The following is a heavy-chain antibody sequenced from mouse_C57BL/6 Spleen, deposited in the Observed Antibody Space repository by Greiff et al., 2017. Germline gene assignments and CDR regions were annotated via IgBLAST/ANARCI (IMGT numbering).Heavy chain of an antibody. Sequence: VQLKESVAELVRPGASVKLSCTASGFNIKNTYMHWVKQRPEQGLEWIGRIDPANGNTKYAPQFQGKATITADTSSNTAYLQLSSLTSEDTAIDYCARLGRLRQGTVDYWGQGTTLTVSS. D-gene: IGHD2-4*01. V-gene: IGHV14-3*01. J-gene: IGHJ2*01. CDR3: ARLGRLRQGTVDY. CDR2: IDPANGNT. CDR1: GFNIKNTY.